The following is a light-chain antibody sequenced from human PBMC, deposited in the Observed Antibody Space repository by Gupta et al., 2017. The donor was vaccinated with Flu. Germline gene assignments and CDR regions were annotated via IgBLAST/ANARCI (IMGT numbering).Light chain of an antibody. CDR1: SSDVGGYNY. J-gene: IGLJ1*01. Sequence: SALPQPASVPGSPAPSITISWTGTSSDVGGYNYVYWYQQHPDKPHKLMIYEVSKRAAGVAGRFSGSKSDNTASLTISGHTVEDEADYYCGADTSSSNSVFGFGTKATVL. V-gene: IGLV2-14*01. CDR2: EVS. CDR3: GADTSSSNSV.